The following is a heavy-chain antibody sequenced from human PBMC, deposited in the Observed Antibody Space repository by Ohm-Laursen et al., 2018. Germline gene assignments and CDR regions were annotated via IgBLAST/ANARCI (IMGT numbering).Heavy chain of an antibody. Sequence: GASVKVSCKASGYTFTSYGISWVRQATGQGLEWMGWMNPNSGNTGYAQKFQGRVTMTRNTSISTAYMELSSLRSEDTAVYYCARDGSGSYYPIYYYYYGMDVWGQGTTVTVSS. CDR3: ARDGSGSYYPIYYYYYGMDV. CDR1: GYTFTSYG. J-gene: IGHJ6*02. CDR2: MNPNSGNT. D-gene: IGHD3-10*01. V-gene: IGHV1-8*02.